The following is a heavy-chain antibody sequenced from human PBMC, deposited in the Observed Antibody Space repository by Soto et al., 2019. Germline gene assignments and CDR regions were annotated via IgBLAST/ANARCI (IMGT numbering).Heavy chain of an antibody. CDR1: GFTFSSYA. Sequence: EVQLLESGGGLVQPGGSLRLSCAASGFTFSSYAMSWVRQAPGKGLEWVSAISGSGGSTYYADSVKGRFTISRDNSKNTLYLQMNRLRAEDTAVYYCARLSRRVVAATKGSSGWYLGYWGQGTLVTVSS. CDR2: ISGSGGST. J-gene: IGHJ4*02. CDR3: ARLSRRVVAATKGSSGWYLGY. V-gene: IGHV3-23*01. D-gene: IGHD6-19*01.